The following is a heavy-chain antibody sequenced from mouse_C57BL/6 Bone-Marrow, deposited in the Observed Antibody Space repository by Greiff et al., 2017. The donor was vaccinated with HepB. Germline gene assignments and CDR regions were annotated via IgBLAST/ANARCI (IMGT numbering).Heavy chain of an antibody. D-gene: IGHD2-5*01. V-gene: IGHV1-80*01. CDR1: GYAFSSYW. J-gene: IGHJ1*03. CDR2: IYPGDGDT. CDR3: ARGGYYSNYVYFDV. Sequence: VQVVESGAELVKPGASVKISCKASGYAFSSYWMNWVKQRPGKGLEWIGQIYPGDGDTNYNGKFKGKATLTADKSSSTAYMQLSSLTSEDSAVYFCARGGYYSNYVYFDVWGTGTTVTVSS.